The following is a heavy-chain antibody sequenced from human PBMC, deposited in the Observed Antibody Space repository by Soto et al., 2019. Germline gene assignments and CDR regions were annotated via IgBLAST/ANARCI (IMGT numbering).Heavy chain of an antibody. D-gene: IGHD1-7*01. V-gene: IGHV3-33*01. J-gene: IGHJ4*02. Sequence: GGSLRLSCEGSGFTFSNYGIHWARQAPGMGLDWVAVIWYDGNNKYYSESVKGRFTISRDNSKNTVFLEMSSLRAEDTAVYYCARGNYGASGIDYWGPGALVTVSS. CDR3: ARGNYGASGIDY. CDR2: IWYDGNNK. CDR1: GFTFSNYG.